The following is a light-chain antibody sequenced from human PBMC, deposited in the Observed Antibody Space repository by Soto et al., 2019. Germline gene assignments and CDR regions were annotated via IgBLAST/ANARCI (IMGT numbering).Light chain of an antibody. CDR1: QSIANY. Sequence: DIQMTQSPSSLPASVGDRVTITCRASQSIANYLNWYQQKPGKAPKLLIYAASTLESRVPSRFSSSGSGTDFTLTISSLQPEDFATYYCQQSYNTPRPFGPGAKLEIK. CDR3: QQSYNTPRP. CDR2: AAS. J-gene: IGKJ3*01. V-gene: IGKV1-39*01.